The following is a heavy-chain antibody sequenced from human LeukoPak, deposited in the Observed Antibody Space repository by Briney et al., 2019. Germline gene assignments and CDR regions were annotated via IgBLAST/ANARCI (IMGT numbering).Heavy chain of an antibody. CDR3: ARVLRYCSGGNCYSGGLGYMDV. CDR2: ISRSGSTK. J-gene: IGHJ6*03. D-gene: IGHD2-15*01. CDR1: GFTFSDYN. Sequence: GGSLRLSCAASGFTFSDYNMRWIRQAPGKGLEWVSSISRSGSTKYYADSVKGRFTISRDNAKNSLFLQMNSPRAEDTAVYYCARVLRYCSGGNCYSGGLGYMDVWGKGTTVTISS. V-gene: IGHV3-11*01.